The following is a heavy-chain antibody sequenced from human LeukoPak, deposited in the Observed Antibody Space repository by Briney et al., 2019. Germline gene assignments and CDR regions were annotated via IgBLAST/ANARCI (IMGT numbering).Heavy chain of an antibody. CDR2: FDPEDGET. CDR1: GYTLTELS. D-gene: IGHD5-24*01. J-gene: IGHJ4*02. Sequence: ASVKVSCKVSGYTLTELSMHWLRQAPGKGLEWMGGFDPEDGETSYAQKFQGRVTMPEDKSTDTAYMELSSPRSQDTAVYYCATDSITQDGYNSFDYWGQGTLVTVSS. CDR3: ATDSITQDGYNSFDY. V-gene: IGHV1-24*01.